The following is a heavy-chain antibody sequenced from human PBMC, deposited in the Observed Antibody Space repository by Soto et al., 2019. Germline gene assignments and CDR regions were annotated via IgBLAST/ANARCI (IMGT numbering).Heavy chain of an antibody. CDR2: IYYSGST. D-gene: IGHD6-19*01. J-gene: IGHJ4*02. CDR1: GGSISSSSYY. Sequence: PSETLSLTCTVSGGSISSSSYYWGWIRQPPGKGLEWIGSIYYSGSTYYNPSLKSRVTISVDTSKNQFSLKLSSVTAADTAVYYCARHAAHSSAFTDYWGQGTPVPASS. CDR3: ARHAAHSSAFTDY. V-gene: IGHV4-39*01.